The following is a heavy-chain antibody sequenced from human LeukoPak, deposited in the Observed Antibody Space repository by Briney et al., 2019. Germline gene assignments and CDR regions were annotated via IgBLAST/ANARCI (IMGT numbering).Heavy chain of an antibody. D-gene: IGHD3-10*01. Sequence: SETLSLTCTVSGGSISSYYWSWVRQPAGKGPEWIGRIYTSGSTNYNPSLKSRVTMSVDTSKNQFSLKLSSVTAADTAVYYCARGYYGSGSSHYYYYGMDVWGQGTTVTVSS. CDR3: ARGYYGSGSSHYYYYGMDV. J-gene: IGHJ6*02. CDR1: GGSISSYY. V-gene: IGHV4-4*07. CDR2: IYTSGST.